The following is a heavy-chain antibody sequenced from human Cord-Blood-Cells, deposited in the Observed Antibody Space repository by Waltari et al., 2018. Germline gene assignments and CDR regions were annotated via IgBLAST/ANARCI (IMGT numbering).Heavy chain of an antibody. CDR3: ARVPASTVVTDY. CDR1: GGSFSGYY. J-gene: IGHJ4*02. Sequence: QVQLQQWGAGLLKPSETLSLTCAGYGGSFSGYYWRWTRQPPGKGREWIGEINHSGSTNYNPSLKSRVTISVDTSKNQFSLKLSSVTAADTAVYYCARVPASTVVTDYWGQGTLVTVSS. D-gene: IGHD4-17*01. CDR2: INHSGST. V-gene: IGHV4-34*01.